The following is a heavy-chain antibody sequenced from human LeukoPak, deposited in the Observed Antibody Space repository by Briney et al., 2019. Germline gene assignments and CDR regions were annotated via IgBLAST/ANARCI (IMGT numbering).Heavy chain of an antibody. Sequence: PGGSLRLSCAASGFTFDDYGMSWVRQAPGKGLEWVSGIDRNGDSTGYADSVEGRFTISRDNAKNSLYLQMNSLRAEDTAVYYCARDRQVGMDVWGKGTTVTVSS. CDR2: IDRNGDST. CDR3: ARDRQVGMDV. D-gene: IGHD6-6*01. V-gene: IGHV3-20*04. J-gene: IGHJ6*04. CDR1: GFTFDDYG.